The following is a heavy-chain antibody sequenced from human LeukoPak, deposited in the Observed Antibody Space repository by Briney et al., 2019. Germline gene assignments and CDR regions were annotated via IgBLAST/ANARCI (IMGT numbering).Heavy chain of an antibody. V-gene: IGHV3-9*01. CDR2: ISWNSGSI. CDR1: GFTFDDYA. Sequence: GGSLRLSCAASGFTFDDYAMHWVRQAPGKGLEWVSGISWNSGSIGYADSVKGRFTISRDNAKNSLYLQMNSLRAEDTALYYCAKDFKDMIPTGWFDPWGQGTLVTVSS. D-gene: IGHD2-15*01. CDR3: AKDFKDMIPTGWFDP. J-gene: IGHJ5*02.